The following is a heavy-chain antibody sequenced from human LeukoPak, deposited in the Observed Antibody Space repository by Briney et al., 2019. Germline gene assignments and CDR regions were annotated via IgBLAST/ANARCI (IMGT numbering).Heavy chain of an antibody. J-gene: IGHJ4*02. D-gene: IGHD4-17*01. CDR1: GGSVSGDY. CDR3: AATIKRDYGDTNLHY. CDR2: MYDRGNI. Sequence: SETLSLTCTVSGGSVSGDYWSWIRQPPGKGLEWIGYMYDRGNINYNPSLKSRVTISQDMSKNQLSLKLRSVTAADRAVYYCAATIKRDYGDTNLHYWGQGILVTVSS. V-gene: IGHV4-59*02.